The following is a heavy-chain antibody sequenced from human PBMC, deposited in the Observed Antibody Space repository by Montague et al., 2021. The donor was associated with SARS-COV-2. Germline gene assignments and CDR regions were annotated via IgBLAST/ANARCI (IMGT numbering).Heavy chain of an antibody. CDR2: IDWXXXK. J-gene: IGHJ4*02. D-gene: IGHD6-13*01. CDR3: ARIFDSSWPTFDY. CDR1: GFSLSTSGMC. V-gene: IGHV2-70*01. Sequence: PALVKPTQTLTLTCTFSGFSLSTSGMCVNWIRQPPGKALEWLALIDWXXXKYYSTSLKTRLTISKDTSKNQVVLTMTNMDPVDTATYYCARIFDSSWPTFDYWGQGTLVTVSS.